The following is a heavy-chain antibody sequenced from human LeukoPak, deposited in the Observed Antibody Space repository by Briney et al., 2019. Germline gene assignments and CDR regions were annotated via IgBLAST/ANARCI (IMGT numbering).Heavy chain of an antibody. Sequence: ASVKVSCKVSGDTLTDLSMRWVRQAPGKGLEWMGGFAPEHGETLYAQKFQGRVTMTEDTSTAYMELSSLRSEDTAVYYCATDLSYFYHSSGYPWGQGTLVTVSS. CDR2: FAPEHGET. J-gene: IGHJ4*02. CDR1: GDTLTDLS. V-gene: IGHV1-24*01. CDR3: ATDLSYFYHSSGYP. D-gene: IGHD3-22*01.